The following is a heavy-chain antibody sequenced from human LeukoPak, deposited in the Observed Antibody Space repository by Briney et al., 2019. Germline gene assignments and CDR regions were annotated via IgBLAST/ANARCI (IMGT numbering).Heavy chain of an antibody. CDR2: IKQDGSEK. D-gene: IGHD3-9*01. Sequence: GGSLRLSCAASGFTFSSYWMSWVRQAPGKGLEWVANIKQDGSEKYYVDSVKGRFTISRDNAKNSLYLQMNSLRAEDTAVYYCARVYRLADPSRGYFDYWGPGTLVTFSS. CDR1: GFTFSSYW. J-gene: IGHJ4*02. V-gene: IGHV3-7*03. CDR3: ARVYRLADPSRGYFDY.